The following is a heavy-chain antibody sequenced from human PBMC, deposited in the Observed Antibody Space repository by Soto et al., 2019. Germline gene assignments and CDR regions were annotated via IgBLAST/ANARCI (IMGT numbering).Heavy chain of an antibody. D-gene: IGHD2-2*01. CDR3: ARGASFSSTSCYDNFHYGLAV. Sequence: QVQLVQSGPEVKNPGASLKVSCKASGYTFTNYGITWVRQAPVQGLEWMGWITASNGNANYAREIQGRLTLTRDTSKNTVPIEWRSLRSYDTAVYYCARGASFSSTSCYDNFHYGLAVWGQGTTVSVSS. CDR1: GYTFTNYG. CDR2: ITASNGNA. V-gene: IGHV1-18*01. J-gene: IGHJ6*02.